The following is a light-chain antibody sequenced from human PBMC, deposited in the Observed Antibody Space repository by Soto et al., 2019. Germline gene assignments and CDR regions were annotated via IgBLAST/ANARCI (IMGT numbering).Light chain of an antibody. CDR3: ASFTRSVTVV. J-gene: IGLJ2*01. CDR2: DVN. Sequence: QSALTQPASVSGSPGQSITISCAGTSSDVGGYNYVSWYQQHPGKVPRLIISDVNKRPSGVSDRFSGSTSGNTASLTISGLHAEDEADYYCASFTRSVTVVFGGGTKLTVL. V-gene: IGLV2-14*03. CDR1: SSDVGGYNY.